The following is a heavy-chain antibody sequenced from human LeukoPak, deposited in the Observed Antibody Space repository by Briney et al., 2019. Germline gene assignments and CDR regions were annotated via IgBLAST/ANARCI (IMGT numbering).Heavy chain of an antibody. CDR3: AREGKGGYSSSWYVDSNYYYYGMDV. CDR1: GFTFSSYS. CDR2: ISSSSSTI. J-gene: IGHJ6*02. Sequence: PGGSLRLSCAASGFTFSSYSMNWVRQAPGEGLEWVSYISSSSSTIYYADSVKGRFTISRDNAKNSLYLQMNSLRDEDTAVYYCAREGKGGYSSSWYVDSNYYYYGMDVWGQGTTVTVSS. D-gene: IGHD6-13*01. V-gene: IGHV3-48*02.